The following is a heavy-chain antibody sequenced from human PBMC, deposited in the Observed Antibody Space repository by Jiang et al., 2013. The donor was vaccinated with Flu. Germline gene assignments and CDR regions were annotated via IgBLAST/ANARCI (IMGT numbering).Heavy chain of an antibody. D-gene: IGHD6-13*01. CDR1: GGSISNSY. CDR3: ARTPYSSSWYYFDY. J-gene: IGHJ4*02. CDR2: SITVGAP. V-gene: IGHV4-59*01. Sequence: SLTCTVSGGSISNSYWSWIRQPQGRDWSTLGISITVGAPTTTPPSRVESPYQWTRPRTSSPLKLSSVTAADTAVYYCARTPYSSSWYYFDYWGQGTLVTVSS.